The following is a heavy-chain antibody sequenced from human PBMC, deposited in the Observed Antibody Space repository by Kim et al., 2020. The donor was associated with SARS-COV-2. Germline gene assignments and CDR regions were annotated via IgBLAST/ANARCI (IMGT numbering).Heavy chain of an antibody. CDR1: GDSVSSNSAA. D-gene: IGHD5-12*01. J-gene: IGHJ6*02. Sequence: SQTLSLTCAISGDSVSSNSAAWNWIRQSPSRGLEWLGRTYYRSKWYNDYAVSVKSRITINPDTSKNQFSLQLNSVTPEDTAVYYCARGMATIPSYYYYGMDVWGQGTTVTVSS. CDR3: ARGMATIPSYYYYGMDV. V-gene: IGHV6-1*01. CDR2: TYYRSKWYN.